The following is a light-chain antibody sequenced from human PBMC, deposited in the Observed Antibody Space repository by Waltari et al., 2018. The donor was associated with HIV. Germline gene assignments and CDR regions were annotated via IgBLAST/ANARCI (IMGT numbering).Light chain of an antibody. V-gene: IGLV1-51*01. CDR2: NND. CDR1: GSNIANDF. CDR3: GTWDRSLEAGV. J-gene: IGLJ3*02. Sequence: QSVLTQPPSVSAAPGQKVTLSCSRSGSNIANDFVSWYQHFPGDAPKLLIFNNDKRPAGIPDRFSGSKSATSATLVITGLQTEDEADYYGGTWDRSLEAGVFGGGTKLTVL.